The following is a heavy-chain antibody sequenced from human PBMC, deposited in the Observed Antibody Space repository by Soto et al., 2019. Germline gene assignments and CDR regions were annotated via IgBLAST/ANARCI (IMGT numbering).Heavy chain of an antibody. D-gene: IGHD3-16*02. J-gene: IGHJ4*02. V-gene: IGHV1-69*01. CDR2: IIPIFGTA. CDR3: ARGVYDYVWGSYRYYFDY. CDR1: GGTFSSYA. Sequence: QVQLVQSGAEVKKPGSSVKVSCKASGGTFSSYAISWVRQAPGQGLEWMGGIIPIFGTANYAQKFQGRVTISADESTSTAYMELSSLRSEDTAVYYFARGVYDYVWGSYRYYFDYWGQGTLVTVSS.